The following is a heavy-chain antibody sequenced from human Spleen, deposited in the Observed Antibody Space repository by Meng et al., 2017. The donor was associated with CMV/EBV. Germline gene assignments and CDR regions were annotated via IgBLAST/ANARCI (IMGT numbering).Heavy chain of an antibody. D-gene: IGHD3-10*01. CDR3: VVGTQTYGSGSYHLDY. CDR2: IIPIFGTA. Sequence: SGGTFSSYAISWVRQAPGQGLEWMGGIIPIFGTANYAQKFQGRVTITTDESTSTAYMELSSLRSEDTAVYYCVVGTQTYGSGSYHLDYWGQGTLVTVSS. J-gene: IGHJ4*02. V-gene: IGHV1-69*05. CDR1: GGTFSSYA.